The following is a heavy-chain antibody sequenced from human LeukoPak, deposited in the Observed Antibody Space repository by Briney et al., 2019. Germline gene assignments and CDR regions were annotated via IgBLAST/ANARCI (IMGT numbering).Heavy chain of an antibody. CDR1: GFTVSSNY. V-gene: IGHV3-23*01. D-gene: IGHD1-26*01. CDR3: AKGGKWELLVYY. J-gene: IGHJ4*02. Sequence: GGSLRLSCAASGFTVSSNYMSWVRQAPGKGLEWVSAISGSGGSTYYADSVKGRFTISRDNSKNTLYLQMNSLRAEDTAVYYCAKGGKWELLVYYWGQGTLVTVSS. CDR2: ISGSGGST.